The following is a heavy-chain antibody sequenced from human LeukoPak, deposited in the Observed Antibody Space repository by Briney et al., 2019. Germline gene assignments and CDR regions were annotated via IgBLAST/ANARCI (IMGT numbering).Heavy chain of an antibody. Sequence: SETLSLTCAVYGGSFSGYYWSWIRRPPGKGLEWIGEINHSGSTNYNPSLKSRVTISVDTSKNQFSLKLSSVTAADTAVYYCASLYYYGSGSQFDYWGQGTLVTVSS. CDR2: INHSGST. D-gene: IGHD3-10*01. V-gene: IGHV4-34*01. J-gene: IGHJ4*02. CDR3: ASLYYYGSGSQFDY. CDR1: GGSFSGYY.